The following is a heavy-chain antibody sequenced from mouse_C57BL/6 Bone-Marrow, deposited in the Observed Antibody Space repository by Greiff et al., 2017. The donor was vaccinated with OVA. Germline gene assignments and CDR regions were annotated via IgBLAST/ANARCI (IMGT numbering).Heavy chain of an antibody. CDR1: GYTFTTYP. D-gene: IGHD2-3*01. CDR2: FHPYNDDT. V-gene: IGHV1-47*01. J-gene: IGHJ3*01. CDR3: ARQDDGYYGIFAY. Sequence: VMLVESGAELVKPGASVKMSCKASGYTFTTYPIEWMKQNHGKSLEWIGNFHPYNDDTKYNEKFKGKATLTVEKSSSTVYLELSRLTSDDSAVYYCARQDDGYYGIFAYWGQGTLVTVSA.